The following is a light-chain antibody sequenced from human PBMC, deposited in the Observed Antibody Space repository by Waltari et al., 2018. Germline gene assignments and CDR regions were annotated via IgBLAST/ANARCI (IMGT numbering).Light chain of an antibody. CDR1: LSISKY. J-gene: IGKJ1*01. Sequence: SCVARLSISKYLARYQQKPCQAPWLPIMDASSRATGIPDRFSGSGSGTDFSLTISRLEPEDVAVYYCQKYGTLPATFGQGTKVEIK. CDR3: QKYGTLPAT. V-gene: IGKV3-20*01. CDR2: DAS.